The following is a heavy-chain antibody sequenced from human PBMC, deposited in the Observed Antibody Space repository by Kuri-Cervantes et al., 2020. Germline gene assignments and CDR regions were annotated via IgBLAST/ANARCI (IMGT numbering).Heavy chain of an antibody. V-gene: IGHV2-5*02. CDR1: GFSLSTSGVG. CDR3: AHRLFDDNWFDP. J-gene: IGHJ5*02. CDR2: IYWDDHK. Sequence: SGPTLVKSTHTLTPTCTYSGFSLSTSGVGVVWIRQTPGKALEWLALIYWDDHKRYSPSLKSRLTITKDTSKNQVVLTMTNMDPVDTATYYCAHRLFDDNWFDPWGQGTLVTVSS. D-gene: IGHD2-21*01.